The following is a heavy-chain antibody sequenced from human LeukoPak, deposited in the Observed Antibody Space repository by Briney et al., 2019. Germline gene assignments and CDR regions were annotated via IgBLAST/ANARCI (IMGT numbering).Heavy chain of an antibody. J-gene: IGHJ4*02. Sequence: SETLSLTCIVSGGYISSSSYYWGWIRQPPGKGLEWIGSITDDGSTPYNPSLKSRVTISVDTSKNQFSLKLSSVTAADTAVYNCAMYRGLTMFDYWGQGTLVTVSS. CDR2: ITDDGST. D-gene: IGHD3/OR15-3a*01. V-gene: IGHV4-39*01. CDR1: GGYISSSSYY. CDR3: AMYRGLTMFDY.